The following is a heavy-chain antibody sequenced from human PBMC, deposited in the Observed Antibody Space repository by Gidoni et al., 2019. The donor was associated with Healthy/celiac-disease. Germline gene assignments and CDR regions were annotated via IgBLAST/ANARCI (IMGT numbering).Heavy chain of an antibody. V-gene: IGHV3-21*01. D-gene: IGHD3-10*01. Sequence: EVQLVESGGGLVKPGGSLRLSCAATGFTFSSYSMNWVRQAPGQGLEWVSSISSSSSYIYYADSVKGRFTISRDNAKNSLYLQMNSLRAEDTAVYYCARRSGDFDYWGQGTLVTVSS. CDR2: ISSSSSYI. CDR3: ARRSGDFDY. CDR1: GFTFSSYS. J-gene: IGHJ4*02.